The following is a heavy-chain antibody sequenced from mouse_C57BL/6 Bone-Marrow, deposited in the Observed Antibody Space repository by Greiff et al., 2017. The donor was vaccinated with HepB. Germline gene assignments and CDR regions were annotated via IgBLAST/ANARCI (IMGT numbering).Heavy chain of an antibody. CDR2: IDPSDSYT. D-gene: IGHD2-2*01. V-gene: IGHV1-50*01. Sequence: QVQLQQPGAELVKPGASVKLSCKASGYTFTSYWMQWVKQRPGQGLEWIGEIDPSDSYTNYNQKLKGKATLTVDTSSSTAYMQLSSLTSEDSAVYYCARGYGYDEGYYFDYWGQGTTLTVSS. CDR3: ARGYGYDEGYYFDY. CDR1: GYTFTSYW. J-gene: IGHJ2*01.